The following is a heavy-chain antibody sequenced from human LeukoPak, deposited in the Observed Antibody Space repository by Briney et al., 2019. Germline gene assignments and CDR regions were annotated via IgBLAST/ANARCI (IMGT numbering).Heavy chain of an antibody. J-gene: IGHJ4*02. CDR2: IHKDGSEK. Sequence: GGSLRLSCAASRFTFSNYWMSWVRQAPGKGLEWVANIHKDGSEKYYVGSVKGRFTISRDNAKNSLYLQINSLRVDDTAVYYCASEGEYGYGYFYWGQGTLVTVSS. V-gene: IGHV3-7*01. CDR1: RFTFSNYW. CDR3: ASEGEYGYGYFY. D-gene: IGHD5-18*01.